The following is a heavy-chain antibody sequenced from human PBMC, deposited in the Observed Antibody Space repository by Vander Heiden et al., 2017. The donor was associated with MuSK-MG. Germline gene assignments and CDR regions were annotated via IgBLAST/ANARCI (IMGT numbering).Heavy chain of an antibody. CDR3: ARGGFEYSYGYGALDY. CDR2: ISRSGSTI. V-gene: IGHV3-48*03. Sequence: EVQLVESGGGLVQPGGSLRLSCAASGFTFSSYEMNWVRQAPGKGLEWVSYISRSGSTIYYADSVKGRFTNSRDNAKNSLYLQMNSLRAEDTAVYYCARGGFEYSYGYGALDYWGQGTLVTVSS. CDR1: GFTFSSYE. D-gene: IGHD5-18*01. J-gene: IGHJ4*02.